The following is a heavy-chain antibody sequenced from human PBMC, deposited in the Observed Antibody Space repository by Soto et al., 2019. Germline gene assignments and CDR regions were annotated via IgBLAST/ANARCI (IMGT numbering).Heavy chain of an antibody. CDR3: GRGHMTAVGVVLPQWRPIDT. D-gene: IGHD3-3*01. J-gene: IGHJ5*02. CDR2: ISWDSGSI. Sequence: EGQLVESGGGLVQPGRSLTLSCAGSGFTFDDYAMHWVRQAPGRGREWVSVISWDSGSIAYADSVKGRFTISRDNAKKSLYLQMNSLRPEDTALYYCGRGHMTAVGVVLPQWRPIDTWGQGTRVIVSS. V-gene: IGHV3-9*01. CDR1: GFTFDDYA.